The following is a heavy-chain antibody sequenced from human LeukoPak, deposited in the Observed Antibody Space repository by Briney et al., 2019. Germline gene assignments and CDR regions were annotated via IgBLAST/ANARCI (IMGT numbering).Heavy chain of an antibody. D-gene: IGHD2-21*01. CDR2: IRPDGSEG. CDR3: ARDVAYSAFDY. J-gene: IGHJ4*02. V-gene: IGHV3-7*01. Sequence: GGSLRLSCAASGFIFRRYAIIWVRQAPGKGLEWVATIRPDGSEGYYADSVRGRFTISRDNSKNSFYLQMSSLRAEDTGVFYCARDVAYSAFDYWGQGTLVTVSS. CDR1: GFIFRRYA.